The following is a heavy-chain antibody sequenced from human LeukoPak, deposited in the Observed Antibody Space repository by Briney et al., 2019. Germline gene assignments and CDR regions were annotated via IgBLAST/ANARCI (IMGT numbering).Heavy chain of an antibody. CDR2: ISAYNGNT. V-gene: IGHV1-18*01. D-gene: IGHD1-26*01. CDR1: GYTFTSYG. Sequence: ASVKVSCKASGYTFTSYGISWVRQAPGQGLEWMGWISAYNGNTNYAQKLQGRVTMTTDTSTSTAYMELSSLRSEDTAVYYCARAPAVGSYLWWFDPWGQGTLVTVSS. J-gene: IGHJ5*02. CDR3: ARAPAVGSYLWWFDP.